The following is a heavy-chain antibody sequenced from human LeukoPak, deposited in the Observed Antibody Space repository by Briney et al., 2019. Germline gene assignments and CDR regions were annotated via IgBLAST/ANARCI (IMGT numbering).Heavy chain of an antibody. Sequence: GGSLRLSCATSGFTFSSYDIHWVRQATGEGLEWVSAIGTAGDTYYPGSVKGRFTISRDNAKNSPYLQMNNLRAGDTAVYYCSRGGAPAGYAYDIWGHGTVVTVSS. CDR3: SRGGAPAGYAYDI. D-gene: IGHD6-13*01. CDR2: IGTAGDT. CDR1: GFTFSSYD. J-gene: IGHJ3*02. V-gene: IGHV3-13*01.